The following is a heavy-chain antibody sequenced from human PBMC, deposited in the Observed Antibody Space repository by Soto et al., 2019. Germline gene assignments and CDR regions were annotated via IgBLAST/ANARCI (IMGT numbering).Heavy chain of an antibody. CDR1: GYILTELS. J-gene: IGHJ5*01. CDR3: ASSYSRSSVLGSFDS. D-gene: IGHD6-6*01. CDR2: FDPEDAET. V-gene: IGHV1-24*01. Sequence: GASVKVSCKVSGYILTELSMHWVRQAPGKGLEWMGGFDPEDAETIYPQKFQGRVTMTEDTSTNTAYLELGSLRYEDTAAYYCASSYSRSSVLGSFDSWGQGTLVTVSS.